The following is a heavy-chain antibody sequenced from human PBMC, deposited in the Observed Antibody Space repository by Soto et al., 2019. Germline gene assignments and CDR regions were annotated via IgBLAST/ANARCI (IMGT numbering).Heavy chain of an antibody. CDR1: GGSINSNNYY. D-gene: IGHD2-15*01. CDR3: AKVVVAATRHTDFDS. J-gene: IGHJ4*02. V-gene: IGHV4-39*01. CDR2: VYYDGST. Sequence: SETLSLTCSVSGGSINSNNYYWAWIRQPPGKGLAWIASVYYDGSTYYNPSLKSRVTISVDASKNRFSLQLRSVTAADTAVYYCAKVVVAATRHTDFDSWGQGTQVTVS.